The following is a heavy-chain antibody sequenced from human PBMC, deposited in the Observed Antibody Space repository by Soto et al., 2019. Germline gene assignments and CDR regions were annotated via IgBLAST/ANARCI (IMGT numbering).Heavy chain of an antibody. J-gene: IGHJ6*02. CDR2: ILNDGTSK. Sequence: GGSLRLSCAASGFCFSKYASHWVRQAPGKGLEWLAVILNDGTSKYYAESVEGRFTISRDNSKNTLYLQMNSLRVEDRAAYYCDVTNVWGQGTTVTVSS. V-gene: IGHV3-30*03. D-gene: IGHD2-21*02. CDR3: DVTNV. CDR1: GFCFSKYA.